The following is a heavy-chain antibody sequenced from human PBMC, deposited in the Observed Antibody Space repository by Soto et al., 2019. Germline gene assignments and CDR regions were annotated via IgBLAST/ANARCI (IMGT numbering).Heavy chain of an antibody. CDR2: ISAYNGNT. J-gene: IGHJ6*02. D-gene: IGHD3-3*01. Sequence: ASVKVSCKASGDIFTSYGISWVRQAPGQGLEWMGWISAYNGNTNYAQKLQGRVTMTTDTSTSTAYMELRSLRSDDTAVYYCARDWDTIFGVVIMARYYYYGMDVWGQGTTVTVSS. V-gene: IGHV1-18*01. CDR1: GDIFTSYG. CDR3: ARDWDTIFGVVIMARYYYYGMDV.